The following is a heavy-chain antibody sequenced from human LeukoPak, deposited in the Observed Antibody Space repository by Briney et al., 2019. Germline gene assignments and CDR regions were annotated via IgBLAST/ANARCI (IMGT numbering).Heavy chain of an antibody. V-gene: IGHV3-7*01. CDR3: ARDFKGFGELGDVFDI. J-gene: IGHJ3*02. CDR1: GFTSCSYW. CDR2: IKHDGGAK. Sequence: GGSLRLSSAASGFTSCSYWMSCGRRAPGRGREWGANIKHDGGAKYNVDSVKGGFTISRDNAKNSLYLQMNSLRAEDTAVYCCARDFKGFGELGDVFDIWGQGTMVTVSS. D-gene: IGHD3-10*01.